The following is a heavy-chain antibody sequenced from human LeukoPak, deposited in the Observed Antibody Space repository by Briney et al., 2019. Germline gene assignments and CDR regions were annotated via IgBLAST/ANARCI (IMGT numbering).Heavy chain of an antibody. D-gene: IGHD2-15*01. Sequence: GESLKISCKGSGYSFTSYWISWVRQMPGKGLEWMGRIDPSDSYTNYSPSFQGHVTISADKSISTAYLQWSSLKASDTAVYYCATRYCSGGSCYSGDYWGQGTLVTVSS. J-gene: IGHJ4*02. CDR1: GYSFTSYW. CDR3: ATRYCSGGSCYSGDY. CDR2: IDPSDSYT. V-gene: IGHV5-10-1*01.